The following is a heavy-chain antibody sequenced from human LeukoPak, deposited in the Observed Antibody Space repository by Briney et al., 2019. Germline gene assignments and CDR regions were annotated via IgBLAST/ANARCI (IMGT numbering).Heavy chain of an antibody. V-gene: IGHV1-2*06. D-gene: IGHD3-3*01. CDR2: INPNSGGT. CDR1: GYTFTGYY. Sequence: GASVKVSCKASGYTFTGYYMHWVRQAPGQGLEWMGRINPNSGGTNYAQKFQGRGTMTRDTSISTAYMELSRIRSDGTAVYYCARVGITIFGVDPFDYWGQGTLVTVSS. CDR3: ARVGITIFGVDPFDY. J-gene: IGHJ4*02.